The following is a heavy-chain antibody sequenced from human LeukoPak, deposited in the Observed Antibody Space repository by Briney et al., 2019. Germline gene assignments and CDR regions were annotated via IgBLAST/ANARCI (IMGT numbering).Heavy chain of an antibody. CDR3: ARAYDFWSGYPSSGDYYFDY. CDR2: INHSGST. CDR1: GGSFSGYY. D-gene: IGHD3-3*01. J-gene: IGHJ4*02. V-gene: IGHV4-34*01. Sequence: PSETLSLTCAVYGGSFSGYYWSWIRQPPGKGLEWIGKINHSGSTNYNPSLKSRVTISVDTSKNQFSLKLSSVTAADTAVYYCARAYDFWSGYPSSGDYYFDYWDQGTLVTVSS.